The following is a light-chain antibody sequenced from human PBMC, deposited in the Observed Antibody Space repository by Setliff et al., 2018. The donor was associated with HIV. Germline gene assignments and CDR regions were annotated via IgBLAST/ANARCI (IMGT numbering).Light chain of an antibody. Sequence: QSVLTQPPSASGSPGQSVTISCTGTSSDVGRYNFVSWYQQHPGKAPKLMIYEVSKRPSGVPDRFSGSKSDNTASLTVSGLQAEDEADYYCGSYLSTNNYVFGTGTKV. CDR1: SSDVGRYNF. CDR2: EVS. J-gene: IGLJ1*01. V-gene: IGLV2-8*01. CDR3: GSYLSTNNYV.